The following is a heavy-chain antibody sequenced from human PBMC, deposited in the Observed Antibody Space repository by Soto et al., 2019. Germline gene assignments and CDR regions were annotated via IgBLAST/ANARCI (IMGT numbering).Heavy chain of an antibody. J-gene: IGHJ4*02. Sequence: PGRSLRLSSVASGFALTTYTRNWVLQAPGTCLEWVSSINGRINYKCYSESVKGRFTVSRDNAQNSLFLQMSRLGPEDTAVYYCVREEGVVGASSAFDSWGQGTLVTVS. D-gene: IGHD1-26*01. V-gene: IGHV3-21*01. CDR2: INGRINYK. CDR1: GFALTTYT. CDR3: VREEGVVGASSAFDS.